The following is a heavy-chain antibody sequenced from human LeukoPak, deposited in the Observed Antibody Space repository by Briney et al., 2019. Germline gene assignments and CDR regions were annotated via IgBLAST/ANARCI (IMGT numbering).Heavy chain of an antibody. D-gene: IGHD5-12*01. CDR3: ATDLYSGYDSVDY. CDR2: FDPEDGET. CDR1: GYTLTELS. V-gene: IGHV1-24*01. J-gene: IGHJ4*02. Sequence: ASVNVSCKVSGYTLTELSMHWVRQAPGKGLEWMGGFDPEDGETIYAQKFQGRVTMTEDTSTDTAYMELSSLRSEDTAVYYCATDLYSGYDSVDYWGQGTLVTVSS.